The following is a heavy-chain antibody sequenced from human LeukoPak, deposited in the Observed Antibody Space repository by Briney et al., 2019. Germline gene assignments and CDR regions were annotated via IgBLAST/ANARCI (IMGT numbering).Heavy chain of an antibody. CDR3: AKAPRYYFSDY. D-gene: IGHD1-26*01. CDR1: GFTFSSYG. J-gene: IGHJ4*02. CDR2: ISYDGSNK. Sequence: GGSLRLSCAASGFTFSSYGMHWVRQAPGKGLEWVAVISYDGSNKYYAGSVKGRFTISRDNFKNTLYLQMNSLRAEDTAVYYCAKAPRYYFSDYWGQGTLVTVSS. V-gene: IGHV3-30*18.